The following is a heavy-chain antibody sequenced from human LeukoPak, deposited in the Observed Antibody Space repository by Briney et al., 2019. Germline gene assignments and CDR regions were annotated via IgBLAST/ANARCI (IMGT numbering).Heavy chain of an antibody. CDR1: GFTFRIYN. Sequence: GGSLRLSCAASGFTFRIYNMNWVRQAPGKGLEWVSYISGSGTTIYYADSVKGRLTISRDNAENSLYLQMNSLRAEDTAVYYCARGTWATLYYYYMDVWGKGTTVTVSS. D-gene: IGHD5-24*01. V-gene: IGHV3-48*01. J-gene: IGHJ6*03. CDR2: ISGSGTTI. CDR3: ARGTWATLYYYYMDV.